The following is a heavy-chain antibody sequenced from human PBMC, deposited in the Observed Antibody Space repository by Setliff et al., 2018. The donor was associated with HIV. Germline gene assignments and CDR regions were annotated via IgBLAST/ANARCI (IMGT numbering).Heavy chain of an antibody. J-gene: IGHJ3*02. CDR1: GGSISSGGYY. CDR3: AREGITMVRVVEVAFDI. CDR2: IYYSGST. V-gene: IGHV4-31*03. Sequence: NPSETLSLTCTVSGGSISSGGYYWSWIRQHPGKGLEWIGYIYYSGSTYYNPSLKSRVTISVDTSKNQFSLKLSSVTAADTAVYYCAREGITMVRVVEVAFDIWGQGTMVTV. D-gene: IGHD3-10*01.